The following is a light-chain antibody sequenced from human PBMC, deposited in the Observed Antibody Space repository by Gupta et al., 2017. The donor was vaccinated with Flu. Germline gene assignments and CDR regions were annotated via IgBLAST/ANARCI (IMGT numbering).Light chain of an antibody. Sequence: DIQMTQSPSSLSASEGDRVTITCRASRDIRNHLAWFQQKPGKAPRSLIYGASSLQSGVPSKFSGSGSGTDFTLTINSLQPEDFATYYCQQDHAYPHTFGQGTNVEIK. J-gene: IGKJ2*01. CDR2: GAS. V-gene: IGKV1-16*02. CDR1: RDIRNH. CDR3: QQDHAYPHT.